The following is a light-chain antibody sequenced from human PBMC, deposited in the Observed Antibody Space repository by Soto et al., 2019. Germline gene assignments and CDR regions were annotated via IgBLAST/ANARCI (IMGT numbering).Light chain of an antibody. CDR2: GAS. Sequence: EIVLTQSPATLSVSPGERATLSCRASQAIGINLAWYQHRPGQAPRLLIYGASTRATGIPARFRGGGSGTEVTLSSSSLQSEDFAIYYCRQYGNWLQTFGQGTKVEIK. CDR1: QAIGIN. V-gene: IGKV3-15*01. CDR3: RQYGNWLQT. J-gene: IGKJ1*01.